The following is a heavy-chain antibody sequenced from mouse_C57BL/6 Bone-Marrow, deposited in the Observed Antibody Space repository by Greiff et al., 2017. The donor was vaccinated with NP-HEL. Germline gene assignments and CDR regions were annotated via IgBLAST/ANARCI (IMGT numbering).Heavy chain of an antibody. V-gene: IGHV1-54*01. J-gene: IGHJ1*03. Sequence: QVQLQQSGAELVRPGTSVKVSCKASGYAFTNYLIEWVKQRPGQGLEWIGVINPGSGGTNYNEKFKGKATLTADKSSSTAYMQLSSLTSEDSAFYFCARGSSDWYFDVWGTGTTVTVSS. D-gene: IGHD1-1*01. CDR1: GYAFTNYL. CDR2: INPGSGGT. CDR3: ARGSSDWYFDV.